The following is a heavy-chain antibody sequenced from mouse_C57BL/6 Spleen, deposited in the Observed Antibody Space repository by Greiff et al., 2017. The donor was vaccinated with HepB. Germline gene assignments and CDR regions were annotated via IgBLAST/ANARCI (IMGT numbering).Heavy chain of an antibody. D-gene: IGHD2-4*01. V-gene: IGHV5-12*01. CDR1: GFTFSDYY. CDR2: ISNGGGST. CDR3: ARPHYDYDVAWFAY. Sequence: EVKLVESGGGLVQPGGSLKLSCAASGFTFSDYYMYWVRQTPEKRLEWVAYISNGGGSTYYPDTVKGRFTISRDNAKNTLYLQMSRLKSEDTAMYYCARPHYDYDVAWFAYWGQGTLVTVSA. J-gene: IGHJ3*01.